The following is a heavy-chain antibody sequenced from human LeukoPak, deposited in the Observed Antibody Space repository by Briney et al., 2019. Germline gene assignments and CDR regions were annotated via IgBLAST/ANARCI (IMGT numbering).Heavy chain of an antibody. J-gene: IGHJ5*02. CDR3: ATGSDYYYAS. V-gene: IGHV3-30*03. Sequence: PGRSLRLSCVASGFTFTRNCMHWVRQAPGKGLEWVAAIPHDGSNALYADSVKGRFTISRDDSKNTQYLQMNSLRIEDSAMYYCATGSDYYYASWRQGTLVTVSS. D-gene: IGHD3-3*01. CDR2: IPHDGSNA. CDR1: GFTFTRNC.